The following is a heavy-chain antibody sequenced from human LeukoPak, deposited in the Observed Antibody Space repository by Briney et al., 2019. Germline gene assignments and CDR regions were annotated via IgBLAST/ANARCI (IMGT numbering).Heavy chain of an antibody. D-gene: IGHD3-22*01. CDR1: GSTFSSYG. CDR2: IWYDGSNK. CDR3: ARDPKPYYYDSSGHLSSPDY. J-gene: IGHJ4*02. Sequence: PGGSLRLSCAASGSTFSSYGMHWVRQAPGKGLEWVAVIWYDGSNKYYADSVKGRFTISRDNSKNTLYLQMNSLRAEDTAVYYCARDPKPYYYDSSGHLSSPDYWGQGTLVTVSS. V-gene: IGHV3-33*01.